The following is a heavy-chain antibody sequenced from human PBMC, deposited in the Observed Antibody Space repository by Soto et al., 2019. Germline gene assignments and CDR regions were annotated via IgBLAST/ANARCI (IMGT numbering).Heavy chain of an antibody. CDR3: ATTCGGVTCYPQSFDY. CDR2: INHSGST. J-gene: IGHJ4*02. CDR1: GGSFSGYY. D-gene: IGHD2-21*01. Sequence: PSETLSLTCAVYGGSFSGYYWSWIRQPPGKGLEWIGEINHSGSTNYNPSLKSRVTISLDTSKSQFSLKLNSVTAADTAVYYCATTCGGVTCYPQSFDYWGQGTLVTVSS. V-gene: IGHV4-34*01.